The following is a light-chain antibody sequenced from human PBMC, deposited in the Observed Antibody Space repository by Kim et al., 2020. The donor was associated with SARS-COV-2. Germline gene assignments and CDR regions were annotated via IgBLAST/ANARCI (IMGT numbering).Light chain of an antibody. V-gene: IGLV1-44*01. CDR2: SND. CDR3: AAWDDSLNGWV. Sequence: QSVLTQPPSASGTPGQRVTIPCSGSSSNIGSNTVNWYQQLPGTAPKLLIYSNDHRPSGVPDRFSGSKSGTSASLAISGLQSEDEAEYYCAAWDDSLNGWVFGGGTQLTVL. J-gene: IGLJ3*02. CDR1: SSNIGSNT.